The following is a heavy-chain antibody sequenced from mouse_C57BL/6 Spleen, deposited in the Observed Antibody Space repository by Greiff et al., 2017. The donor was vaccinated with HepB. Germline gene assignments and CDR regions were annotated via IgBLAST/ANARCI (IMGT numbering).Heavy chain of an antibody. Sequence: EVKLVESGGGLVQPKGSLKLSCAASGFTFNTYAMHWVRQAPGKGLEWVARIRSKSSNYATYYADSVKDRFTISRDDSQSMLYLQMNSLKTEDTAMYYCVRDRGSSCYDAMDYWGQGTSVTVSS. J-gene: IGHJ4*01. CDR3: VRDRGSSCYDAMDY. V-gene: IGHV10-3*01. CDR2: IRSKSSNYAT. D-gene: IGHD6-1*01. CDR1: GFTFNTYA.